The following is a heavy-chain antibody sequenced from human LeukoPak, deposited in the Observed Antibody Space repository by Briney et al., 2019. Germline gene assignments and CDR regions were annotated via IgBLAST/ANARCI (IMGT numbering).Heavy chain of an antibody. CDR2: IIPIFGTA. Sequence: ASVKVSCKASGGTFSSYAISWVRQAPGQGLEWMGGIIPIFGTANYAQKFQGRVTITADESTSTAYMELSSLRSEDTAVYYCASLKGITMVRGVIVGAFDIWGQGTMVTVSS. D-gene: IGHD3-10*01. CDR1: GGTFSSYA. V-gene: IGHV1-69*01. CDR3: ASLKGITMVRGVIVGAFDI. J-gene: IGHJ3*02.